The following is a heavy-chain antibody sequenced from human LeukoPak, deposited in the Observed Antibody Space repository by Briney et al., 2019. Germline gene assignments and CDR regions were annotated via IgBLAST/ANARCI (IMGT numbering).Heavy chain of an antibody. J-gene: IGHJ3*02. V-gene: IGHV3-21*01. Sequence: GGSLRLSCAASGFTFSSYSMNWVRQAPGEGLEWVSSISSSGSFIYYADSVKGRFTIPRDNARNSLFLQMNSLRAEDTAVYYCARDLRYCSSASCSENGAFDIWGQGTMVTVSS. CDR2: ISSSGSFI. CDR1: GFTFSSYS. D-gene: IGHD2-2*01. CDR3: ARDLRYCSSASCSENGAFDI.